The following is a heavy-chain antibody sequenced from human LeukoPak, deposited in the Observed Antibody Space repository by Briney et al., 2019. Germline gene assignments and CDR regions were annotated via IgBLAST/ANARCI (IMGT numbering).Heavy chain of an antibody. D-gene: IGHD3-10*01. Sequence: SGSTLVKPTQTLTLTCTFSGFSLSTSGVGVGWIRQPPGKALEWLALIYWDDDKRYSPSLKSRLTITKDTSKNQVVLTMTNMDPVDTATYYCAHLYGSGSSLNYWGQGTLVTVSS. CDR3: AHLYGSGSSLNY. CDR1: GFSLSTSGVG. V-gene: IGHV2-5*02. J-gene: IGHJ4*02. CDR2: IYWDDDK.